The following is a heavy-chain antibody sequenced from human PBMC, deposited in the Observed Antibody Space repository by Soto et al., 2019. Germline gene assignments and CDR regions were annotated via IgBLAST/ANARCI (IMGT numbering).Heavy chain of an antibody. Sequence: QVQLVESGGGVVQPGRSLGPSCAGSGLTFISYGRHWVRQAPGKGLGGGAVLGYDGSNKYYADSVKGRFTISRDNSKNTLYLQMNSLRAEDTAVYYCARGQHVLRFLEWQPHYYYGMDVWGQGTTVTVSS. CDR3: ARGQHVLRFLEWQPHYYYGMDV. D-gene: IGHD3-3*01. J-gene: IGHJ6*02. CDR1: GLTFISYG. CDR2: LGYDGSNK. V-gene: IGHV3-33*01.